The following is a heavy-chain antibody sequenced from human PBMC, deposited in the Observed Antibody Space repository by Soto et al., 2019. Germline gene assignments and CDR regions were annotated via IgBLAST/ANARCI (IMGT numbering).Heavy chain of an antibody. J-gene: IGHJ3*01. CDR1: GFTFSSYS. CDR3: AKTSSSGRGAFDV. D-gene: IGHD6-19*01. CDR2: ISSGSSTI. Sequence: GGSLRLSCAASGFTFSSYSMNWVRQAPGKGLEWVSYISSGSSTIYYADSVKGRFTISRDNAQNSLYLQMNSLRAEDTAVYYCAKTSSSGRGAFDVWGQGTMVTVSS. V-gene: IGHV3-48*01.